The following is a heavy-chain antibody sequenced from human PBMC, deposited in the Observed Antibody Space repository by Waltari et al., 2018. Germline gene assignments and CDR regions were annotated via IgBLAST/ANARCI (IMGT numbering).Heavy chain of an antibody. CDR2: ISSSSSYI. CDR1: GFTFSSYS. Sequence: EVQLVESGGGLVKPGGSLRLSCAPSGFTFSSYSMNWVRQAPGKGLEWVSSISSSSSYIYYADSVKGRFTISRDNAKNSLYLQMNSLRAEDTAVYYCARDRSGSSSSGSPVDYWGQGTLVTVSS. CDR3: ARDRSGSSSSGSPVDY. J-gene: IGHJ4*02. V-gene: IGHV3-21*01. D-gene: IGHD1-26*01.